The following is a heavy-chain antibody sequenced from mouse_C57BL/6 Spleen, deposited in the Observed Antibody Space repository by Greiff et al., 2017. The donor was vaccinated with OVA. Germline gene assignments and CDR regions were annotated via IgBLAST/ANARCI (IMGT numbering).Heavy chain of an antibody. Sequence: QVQLQQSGPELVKPGASVKISCKASGYAFSSSWMNWVKQRPGKGLEWIGRIYPGDGDTNYNGKFKGKATLTADKSSSTAYMQLSSLTSEDSAVYFCARSEDYGRGYWGQGTTLTVSS. J-gene: IGHJ2*01. CDR2: IYPGDGDT. CDR1: GYAFSSSW. D-gene: IGHD1-1*01. V-gene: IGHV1-82*01. CDR3: ARSEDYGRGY.